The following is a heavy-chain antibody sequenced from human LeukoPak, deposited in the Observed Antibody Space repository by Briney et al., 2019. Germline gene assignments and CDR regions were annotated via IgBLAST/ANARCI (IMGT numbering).Heavy chain of an antibody. CDR1: GFTFSNYY. Sequence: QPGGSLRLSCAASGFTFSNYYMHWVRQVPGKGLEWVASISQDGSSKYYADSVKGRFTNSRDNSKNTLYLQMISLRAEDTAVYYCARDMDDSSGFDYWGQGTLVTVSS. V-gene: IGHV3-30-3*01. J-gene: IGHJ4*02. D-gene: IGHD3-22*01. CDR3: ARDMDDSSGFDY. CDR2: ISQDGSSK.